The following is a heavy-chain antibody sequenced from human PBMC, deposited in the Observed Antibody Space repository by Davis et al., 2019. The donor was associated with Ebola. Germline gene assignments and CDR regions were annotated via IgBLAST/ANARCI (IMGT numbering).Heavy chain of an antibody. CDR2: ITPFNGNT. V-gene: IGHV1-45*02. D-gene: IGHD2-8*02. J-gene: IGHJ1*01. CDR3: AADCSAGVCYEV. Sequence: SVKVSCKASGYTFTYRYLHWVRQAPGQALEWMGWITPFNGNTNYAQKFQDRVTITRDMSTSTAYMELSSLRSEDTAVYYCAADCSAGVCYEVWGQGTLVTVSS. CDR1: GYTFTYRY.